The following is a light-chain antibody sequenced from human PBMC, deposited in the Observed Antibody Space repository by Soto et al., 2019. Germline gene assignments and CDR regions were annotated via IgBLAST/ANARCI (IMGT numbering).Light chain of an antibody. Sequence: EIVLTQSPGTLSLSPGERATLSCRASQSVSSSYLAWYQQKPGQAPRLLIYGASSRATGIPDRFSGSGSGTDFTLTISRLEPEDGAVYYCQQYGSSPQYTFGQGTKLEIK. J-gene: IGKJ2*01. CDR2: GAS. CDR1: QSVSSSY. CDR3: QQYGSSPQYT. V-gene: IGKV3-20*01.